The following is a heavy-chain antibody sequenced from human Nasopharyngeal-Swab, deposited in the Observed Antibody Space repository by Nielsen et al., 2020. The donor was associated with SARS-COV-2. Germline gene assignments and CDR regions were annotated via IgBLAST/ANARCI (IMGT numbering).Heavy chain of an antibody. CDR2: INEDGSIT. D-gene: IGHD3-10*01. CDR1: GSTFSSYW. CDR3: ATLPRLLWFGELLGAFDI. Sequence: GGSLRLSCAGSGSTFSSYWMHWVRQVPGKGLVWVSRINEDGSITDYADSVKGRFTISRDNSKNTLYLQMNSLRAEDTAVYYCATLPRLLWFGELLGAFDIWGQGTMVTVSS. J-gene: IGHJ3*02. V-gene: IGHV3-74*01.